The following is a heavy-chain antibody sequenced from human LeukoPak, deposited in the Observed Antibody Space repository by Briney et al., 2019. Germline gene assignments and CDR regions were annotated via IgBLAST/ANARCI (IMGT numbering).Heavy chain of an antibody. J-gene: IGHJ2*01. Sequence: GGSLRLSCAASGFSVGSNYMNWVRQAPGKGLEWVSILYSGSTTYYTDSVKGRFTISRDNSRNPLYLHMTNLRVEDTAVYFCARVGDHYHWYLDLWGRGSLLTVSS. CDR3: ARVGDHYHWYLDL. D-gene: IGHD3-10*01. V-gene: IGHV3-53*01. CDR2: LYSGSTT. CDR1: GFSVGSNY.